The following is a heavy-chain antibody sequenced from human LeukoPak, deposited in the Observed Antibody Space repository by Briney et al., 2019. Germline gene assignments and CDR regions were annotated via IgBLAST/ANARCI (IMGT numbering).Heavy chain of an antibody. Sequence: KTSETLSLTCTVSGGSISSYYWSWIRQPPGKGLEWIGYIYYSGSTNYNPSLKSRVTISVDTSKNQFSLKLSSVTAADAAVYYCARWSGVLDCWGQGTLVTVSS. CDR3: ARWSGVLDC. J-gene: IGHJ4*02. D-gene: IGHD3-10*01. V-gene: IGHV4-59*01. CDR2: IYYSGST. CDR1: GGSISSYY.